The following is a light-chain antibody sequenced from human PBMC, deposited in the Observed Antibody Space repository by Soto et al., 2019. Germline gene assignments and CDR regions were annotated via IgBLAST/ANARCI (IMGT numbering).Light chain of an antibody. V-gene: IGLV2-23*01. J-gene: IGLJ3*02. CDR3: YSYDSGSTWV. CDR1: STDVWKYNF. Sequence: QSALTQPASVSGSPGQSITISCTRSSTDVWKYNFVSWYQQHPGKAPKLIIYEATKRPSGVSNRFSGSKSGNTASLTISGLQAEEEDEYFCYSYDSGSTWVFGGGTKVTVL. CDR2: EAT.